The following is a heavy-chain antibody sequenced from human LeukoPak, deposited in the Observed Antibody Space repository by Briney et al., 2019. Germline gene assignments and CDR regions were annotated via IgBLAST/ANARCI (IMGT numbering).Heavy chain of an antibody. V-gene: IGHV3-9*01. D-gene: IGHD6-19*01. CDR3: AKDQYSSGWHHFDY. CDR2: ISWNSGSI. J-gene: IGHJ4*02. CDR1: GFTFDDYA. Sequence: GGSLRLSCAASGFTFDDYAMHWVRQAPGKGLEWVSGISWNSGSIGYADSVKGRFTISRDNAKNFLYLHMNSLGAEDTGLYYCAKDQYSSGWHHFDYWGQGILVTVSS.